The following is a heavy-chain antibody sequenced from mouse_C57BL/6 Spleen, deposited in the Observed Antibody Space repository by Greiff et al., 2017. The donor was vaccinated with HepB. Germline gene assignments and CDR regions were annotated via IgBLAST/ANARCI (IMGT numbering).Heavy chain of an antibody. Sequence: VQLQQSGAELVRPGTSVKVSCKASGFAFTNYLIEWVKQWPGQGLEWLGVMIPGSGGTNYNEKFKGKATLTADKSSSTGYMQLRRLTSEDSAVYFCARGGDDYLFAYWGQGTLVTVSA. J-gene: IGHJ3*01. D-gene: IGHD2-4*01. V-gene: IGHV1-54*01. CDR3: ARGGDDYLFAY. CDR1: GFAFTNYL. CDR2: MIPGSGGT.